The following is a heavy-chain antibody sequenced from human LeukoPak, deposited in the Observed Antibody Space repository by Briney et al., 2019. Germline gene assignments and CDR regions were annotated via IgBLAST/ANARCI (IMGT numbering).Heavy chain of an antibody. CDR2: INPSVGSP. D-gene: IGHD3-9*01. J-gene: IGHJ3*02. CDR1: GYTFTNYC. CDR3: AKDPRDILTGDYDAFDI. V-gene: IGHV1-46*01. Sequence: GASVEVSCKASGYTFTNYCMHWVRQAPGQGLEWMGIINPSVGSPIYAQTFQGRLTMTTDMSTSTVYMELSTLRSDDTAVYFCAKDPRDILTGDYDAFDIWGQGTMVTVSS.